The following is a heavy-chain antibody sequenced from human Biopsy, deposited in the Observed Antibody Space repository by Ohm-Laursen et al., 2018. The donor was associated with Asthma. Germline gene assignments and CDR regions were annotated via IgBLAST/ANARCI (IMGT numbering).Heavy chain of an antibody. CDR3: ARAVDYSHYYGTDV. CDR1: GYTFNSAG. Sequence: ASVKVSCKTSGYTFNSAGITWVRQAPGQGLEWMGWISVYNGNTKVAQKLQDRVTMITDTSTGTAYMELRSLRSDDTAVYFCARAVDYSHYYGTDVWGQGTTVTVS. V-gene: IGHV1-18*01. D-gene: IGHD3-10*01. CDR2: ISVYNGNT. J-gene: IGHJ6*02.